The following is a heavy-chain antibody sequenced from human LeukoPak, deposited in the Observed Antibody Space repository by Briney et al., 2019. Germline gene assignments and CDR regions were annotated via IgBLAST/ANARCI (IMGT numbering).Heavy chain of an antibody. CDR3: ASGDDSSGYYSIFYFDY. Sequence: SETLSLTRTVSPVSTSRYYWNWIRQPPGKGLEWIGYIYYSGSTNYNPSLKSRVTISVDTSKNQFSLKLSSVTAADTAVYYCASGDDSSGYYSIFYFDYWGQGTLVTVSS. V-gene: IGHV4-59*01. CDR1: PVSTSRYY. D-gene: IGHD3-22*01. J-gene: IGHJ4*02. CDR2: IYYSGST.